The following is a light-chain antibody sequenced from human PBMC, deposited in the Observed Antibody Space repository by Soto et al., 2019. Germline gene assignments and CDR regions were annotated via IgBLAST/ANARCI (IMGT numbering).Light chain of an antibody. V-gene: IGKV3-15*01. J-gene: IGKJ1*01. CDR1: QSINSN. CDR2: GAS. Sequence: EIVMTQSPATLSVSPGERASLSCRASQSINSNLAWYQQKPGQAPRLLLYGASTRATGIPARFSGGGSGADFTLTISSLQSEDFAVYYCQQYNNWPRTFGQGTKVEIK. CDR3: QQYNNWPRT.